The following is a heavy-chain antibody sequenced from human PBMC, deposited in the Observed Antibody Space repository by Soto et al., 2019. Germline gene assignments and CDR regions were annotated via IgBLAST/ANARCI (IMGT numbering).Heavy chain of an antibody. CDR3: ARGEYSSAFDY. J-gene: IGHJ4*02. CDR1: GFTFTAYS. D-gene: IGHD6-19*01. Sequence: GSLRLSCAASGFTFTAYSMNWVRQAPGKGLEWVSTITSGRTYIYYADSVKGRVTISRDNAKKLLYLQLTTLRAEDTAVYYCARGEYSSAFDYWGQGARVTSPQ. V-gene: IGHV3-21*01. CDR2: ITSGRTYI.